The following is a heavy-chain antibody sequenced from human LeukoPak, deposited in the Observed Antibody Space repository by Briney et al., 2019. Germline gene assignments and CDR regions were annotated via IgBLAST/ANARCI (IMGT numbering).Heavy chain of an antibody. CDR2: IRSDGNNK. J-gene: IGHJ5*02. CDR3: AKDRDLAS. CDR1: GFTFTTYG. Sequence: LAGGSLRLSCVVSGFTFTTYGMHWVRQAPGKGLEWVAFIRSDGNNKYYADSVKGRFTISRDNSKNTLFLQMNSLRPEDTAVYYCAKDRDLASWGQGTLVTVSS. V-gene: IGHV3-30*02.